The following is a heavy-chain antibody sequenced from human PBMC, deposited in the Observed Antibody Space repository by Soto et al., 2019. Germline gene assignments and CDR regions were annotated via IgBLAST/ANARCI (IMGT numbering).Heavy chain of an antibody. CDR2: IYYTGST. Sequence: QVQLQESGPGLVKPSETLSLTCTVSGGSISSYYWSWIRQPPGKGLEWIGYIYYTGSTNYNPSLKXRVTISVDTSKNQFSLKLSSVPAADTAVYYCARAWGEAFDFWGQGTLVTVSS. CDR1: GGSISSYY. D-gene: IGHD3-16*01. CDR3: ARAWGEAFDF. V-gene: IGHV4-59*01. J-gene: IGHJ4*02.